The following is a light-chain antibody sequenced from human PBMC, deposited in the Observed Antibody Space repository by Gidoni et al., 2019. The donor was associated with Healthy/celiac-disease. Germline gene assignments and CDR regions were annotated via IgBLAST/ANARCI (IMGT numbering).Light chain of an antibody. CDR2: DAS. J-gene: IGKJ1*01. V-gene: IGKV3-11*01. CDR3: QQRSNWWT. CDR1: QSVSSY. Sequence: EIVLKQSPATLSLSPGERPTLSCRASQSVSSYLAWYQQKPGQAPRLLIYDASNRATGIPARCSGSGSGTDFTLTISSLEPEDFAVYYCQQRSNWWTFGQGTKVEIK.